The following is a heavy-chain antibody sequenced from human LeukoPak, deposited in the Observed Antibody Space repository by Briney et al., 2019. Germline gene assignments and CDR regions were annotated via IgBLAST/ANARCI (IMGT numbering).Heavy chain of an antibody. V-gene: IGHV4-39*01. CDR2: IYYSGST. Sequence: PSETLSLTCTVSGGSISSSSYYWGWIRQPPGKGLEWIGSIYYSGSTYYNPSLKSRVTISVDTSKNQFSLKLSSVTAADTAVYYCARQVLLWFGESLWFDPWGQGTLVTVSS. CDR3: ARQVLLWFGESLWFDP. D-gene: IGHD3-10*01. J-gene: IGHJ5*02. CDR1: GGSISSSSYY.